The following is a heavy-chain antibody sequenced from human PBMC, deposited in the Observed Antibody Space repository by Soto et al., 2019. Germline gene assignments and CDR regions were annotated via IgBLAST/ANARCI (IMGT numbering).Heavy chain of an antibody. CDR3: AKRASNIVAAGTWDYYFDY. D-gene: IGHD6-13*01. J-gene: IGHJ4*02. Sequence: EVQLLESGGGLVQPGGSLRLSCAASGFTFSSYAMSWVRQAPGKGLEWVSAISGSGGSTYYADSVKGRFTISRDNSKNTLYLQMNSLRAEDTAVYYCAKRASNIVAAGTWDYYFDYWGQGTLVTVSS. V-gene: IGHV3-23*01. CDR2: ISGSGGST. CDR1: GFTFSSYA.